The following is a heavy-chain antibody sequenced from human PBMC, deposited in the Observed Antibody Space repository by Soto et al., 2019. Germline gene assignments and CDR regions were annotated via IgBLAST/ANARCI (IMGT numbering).Heavy chain of an antibody. J-gene: IGHJ4*02. CDR1: GGSINTFY. CDR2: IFSSGST. D-gene: IGHD5-12*01. Sequence: LSLTCTVSGGSINTFYWSWVRQPAGKGLEWIGRIFSSGSTSFNPSLESRVAMSVDTSKNHFSLNLSSVTAADMAVYYCAREGSYSAYNFAHGIQLWSFDFWGQGARVTGSS. CDR3: AREGSYSAYNFAHGIQLWSFDF. V-gene: IGHV4-4*07.